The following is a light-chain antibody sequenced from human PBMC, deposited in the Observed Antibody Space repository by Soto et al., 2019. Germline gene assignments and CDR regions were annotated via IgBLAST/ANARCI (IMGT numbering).Light chain of an antibody. J-gene: IGKJ3*01. CDR2: DAS. CDR3: QHYGRSLT. Sequence: EIVLTQSPGTLSLSPGERATLSCRASQSVSSNYLAWYQQKPGQAPRLLIYDASSRATGIPDRFSGSGSGTDFTLTIRGLEPEDFAVYYCQHYGRSLTFGPGTKVDIK. V-gene: IGKV3-20*01. CDR1: QSVSSNY.